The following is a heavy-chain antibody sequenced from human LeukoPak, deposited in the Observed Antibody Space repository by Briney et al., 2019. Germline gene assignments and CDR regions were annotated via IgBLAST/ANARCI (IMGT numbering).Heavy chain of an antibody. CDR3: AKADYASYGMDV. J-gene: IGHJ6*02. CDR2: ISYDGSNK. V-gene: IGHV3-30*18. Sequence: GGSLSLSCAASGFAFSSYGMHWVRQAPGKGLEWVAVISYDGSNKYYADSVKGRFTISRDNSKNTLYLQMNSLRAEDTAVYYCAKADYASYGMDVWGQGTTVTVSS. CDR1: GFAFSSYG. D-gene: IGHD3-16*01.